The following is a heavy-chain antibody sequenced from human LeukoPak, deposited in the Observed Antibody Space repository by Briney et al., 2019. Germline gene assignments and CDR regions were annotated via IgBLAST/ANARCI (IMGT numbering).Heavy chain of an antibody. CDR3: ARGSRDGYNSFDY. J-gene: IGHJ4*02. CDR1: GGSFSNYG. CDR2: IIPMFGTT. V-gene: IGHV1-69*13. D-gene: IGHD5-24*01. Sequence: SVKVSCKASGGSFSNYGIHWVRQAPGQGLEWMGRIIPMFGTTNYAQNLQGRVTITADESTTTAYMELSSLRSEDTAVYYCARGSRDGYNSFDYWGQGTLVTVSS.